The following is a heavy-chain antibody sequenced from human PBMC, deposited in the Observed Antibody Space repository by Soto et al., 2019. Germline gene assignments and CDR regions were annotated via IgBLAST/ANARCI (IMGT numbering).Heavy chain of an antibody. CDR3: ARDAGSLGY. D-gene: IGHD3-10*01. V-gene: IGHV3-48*02. CDR2: ISSSSSTT. J-gene: IGHJ4*02. CDR1: GCTFTTYS. Sequence: EVQMVESGGGLVQPGGSLRLSCAASGCTFTTYSMNWVRQAPGKGLEWVSYISSSSSTTYYADSVKGRFTISRDNAKNSLDLQLNSVRDEDTAVYYCARDAGSLGYWGQGNMVTVSS.